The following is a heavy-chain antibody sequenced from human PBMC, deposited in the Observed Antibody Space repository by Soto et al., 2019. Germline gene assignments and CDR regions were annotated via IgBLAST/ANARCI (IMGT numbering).Heavy chain of an antibody. J-gene: IGHJ5*02. CDR3: ARMASFGSLNWFDP. Sequence: ASVKVSCKSTGYTFTNHDVSWVRQASGQGLEWMGWMNPGSGDTGYAQKFQGRVTMTRDITTATAYMELSSLRSEDTAIYYCARMASFGSLNWFDPWGQGTLVTVSS. CDR1: GYTFTNHD. CDR2: MNPGSGDT. D-gene: IGHD3-10*01. V-gene: IGHV1-8*01.